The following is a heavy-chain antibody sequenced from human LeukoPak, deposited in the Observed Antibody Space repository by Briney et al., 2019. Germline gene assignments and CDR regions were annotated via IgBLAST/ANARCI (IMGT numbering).Heavy chain of an antibody. CDR3: ARDEIAAAGTSFY. D-gene: IGHD6-13*01. CDR1: GFTFSSYS. Sequence: GGSLRLSCAASGFTFSSYSMNWVRQAPGKGLEWVSSISSSSYIYYADSVKGRFTISSDNAKNSLYLQMNSLRAEDTAVYYCARDEIAAAGTSFYWGQGTLVTVSS. CDR2: ISSSSYI. J-gene: IGHJ4*02. V-gene: IGHV3-21*01.